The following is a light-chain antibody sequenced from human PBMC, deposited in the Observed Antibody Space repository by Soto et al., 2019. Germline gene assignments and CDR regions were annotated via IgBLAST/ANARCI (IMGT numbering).Light chain of an antibody. J-gene: IGKJ1*01. V-gene: IGKV1-5*03. CDR1: QVISSW. Sequence: DIQMTQSPSTLSASLGDRVTITCRASQVISSWLAWYQQKPGKAPKLLIYKASTLESGVPSRFSGSGSGTEFTLTISSLQPDDFATYYCQQYNTYSGTFGQGTKVDI. CDR2: KAS. CDR3: QQYNTYSGT.